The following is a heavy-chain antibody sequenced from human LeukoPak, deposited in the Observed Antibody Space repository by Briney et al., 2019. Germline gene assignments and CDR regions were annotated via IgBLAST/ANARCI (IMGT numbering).Heavy chain of an antibody. CDR1: GGSFSIYC. J-gene: IGHJ4*02. CDR2: INQSGST. Sequence: SETLSLTCGVYGGSFSIYCWNWIRQPPGKGLEWIGEINQSGSTKYNPSLKSRVTISVDTSKNQFSLKLSSVTAADTAVYYCATMGSGSYFNFWGQGTLVTVSS. V-gene: IGHV4-34*01. CDR3: ATMGSGSYFNF. D-gene: IGHD1-26*01.